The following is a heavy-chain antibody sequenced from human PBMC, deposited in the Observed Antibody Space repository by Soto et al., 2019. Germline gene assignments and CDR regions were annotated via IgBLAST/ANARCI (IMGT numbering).Heavy chain of an antibody. V-gene: IGHV1-69*06. Sequence: GASVKVSCKASGGTFSSYAISWVRQAPGQGLEWMGGIIPIFGTANYAQKFQGRVTITADKSTSTAYMELSSLRSEDTAVYYCARDPHYSSSSGGQEYYYYGMDVWGQGTTVTVSS. CDR2: IIPIFGTA. D-gene: IGHD6-6*01. CDR3: ARDPHYSSSSGGQEYYYYGMDV. CDR1: GGTFSSYA. J-gene: IGHJ6*02.